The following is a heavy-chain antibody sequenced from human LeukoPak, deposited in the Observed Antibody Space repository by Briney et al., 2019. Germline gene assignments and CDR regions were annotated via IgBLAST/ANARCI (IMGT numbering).Heavy chain of an antibody. V-gene: IGHV3-23*01. J-gene: IGHJ4*02. CDR3: ARRDIVVVVSASDY. Sequence: QPRESLRLSCAASGFTFSNYVMIWVRQAPGKGLEWVSGITASGDSTYYGDSVKGRFTMSRDNSKNTVYLQMNSLRVDDTAVYFCARRDIVVVVSASDYWGQGTLVTVSS. CDR2: ITASGDST. D-gene: IGHD2-15*01. CDR1: GFTFSNYV.